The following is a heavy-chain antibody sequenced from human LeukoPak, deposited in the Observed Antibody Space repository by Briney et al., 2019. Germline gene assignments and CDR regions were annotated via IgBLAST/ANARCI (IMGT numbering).Heavy chain of an antibody. CDR3: ARALFGYYFDY. CDR1: GFTFSSYS. V-gene: IGHV3-21*06. Sequence: GGFLRLSCAASGFTFSSYSMNWVRQAPGKGLEWVSSVSNSGDYIHYADSVKGRFTISRDNSKNSLYLQMNSLRAEDTAVYYCARALFGYYFDYWGQGTLVTVSS. D-gene: IGHD2-21*01. CDR2: VSNSGDYI. J-gene: IGHJ4*02.